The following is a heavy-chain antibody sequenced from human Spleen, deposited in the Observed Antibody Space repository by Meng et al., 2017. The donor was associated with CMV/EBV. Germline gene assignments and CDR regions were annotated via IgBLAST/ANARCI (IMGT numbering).Heavy chain of an antibody. V-gene: IGHV3-11*04. Sequence: ASGFTCSDYYMTWFRQAPGKGLEWISHISSSGSIMHYAESVKGRFTISRDNGQSTLYLQMNSLRADDTAVYYCARDFSAVHNWLDTWGQGTLVTVSS. D-gene: IGHD1-26*01. CDR2: ISSSGSIM. CDR3: ARDFSAVHNWLDT. CDR1: GFTCSDYY. J-gene: IGHJ5*02.